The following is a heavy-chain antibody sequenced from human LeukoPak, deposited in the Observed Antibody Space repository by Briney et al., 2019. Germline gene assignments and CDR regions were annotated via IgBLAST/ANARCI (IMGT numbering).Heavy chain of an antibody. Sequence: AASVKVSCKASGGTFSSYTINWVRQATGQGLEWMGWMNPNSGNTGYAQKFQGRVTTTRNTSISTAYMELSSLRSEDTAVYYCARGPWVELRRAAFDIWGQGTMVTVSS. J-gene: IGHJ3*02. CDR1: GGTFSSYT. CDR3: ARGPWVELRRAAFDI. D-gene: IGHD1-7*01. CDR2: MNPNSGNT. V-gene: IGHV1-8*02.